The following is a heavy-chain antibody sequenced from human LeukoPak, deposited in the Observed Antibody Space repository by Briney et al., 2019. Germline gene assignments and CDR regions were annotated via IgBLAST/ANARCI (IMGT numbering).Heavy chain of an antibody. Sequence: SVKVSCKASGFTFTSSAVQWVRQARGQRLEWIGWIVVGSGNTNYAQKFQERVTITRDMSTSTAYMELSSLRSEDTAVYYCARGRDYGDSGDYWGQGTLVTVSS. V-gene: IGHV1-58*01. CDR1: GFTFTSSA. J-gene: IGHJ4*02. CDR3: ARGRDYGDSGDY. D-gene: IGHD4-17*01. CDR2: IVVGSGNT.